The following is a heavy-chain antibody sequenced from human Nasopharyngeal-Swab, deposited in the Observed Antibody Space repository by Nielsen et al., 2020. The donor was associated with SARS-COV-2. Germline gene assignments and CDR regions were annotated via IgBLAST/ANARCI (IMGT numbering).Heavy chain of an antibody. Sequence: GESLKISCMASGSSFVNHWIGWVRQKPGKGLEWMGMVYPGNSEVAYSPSFQGQVTISADKSINTAYLHWRSLKTSDTATYFCARRAARDGYNYEVDPWGQGTLVTVSS. J-gene: IGHJ5*02. CDR2: VYPGNSEV. V-gene: IGHV5-51*01. CDR3: ARRAARDGYNYEVDP. D-gene: IGHD5-24*01. CDR1: GSSFVNHW.